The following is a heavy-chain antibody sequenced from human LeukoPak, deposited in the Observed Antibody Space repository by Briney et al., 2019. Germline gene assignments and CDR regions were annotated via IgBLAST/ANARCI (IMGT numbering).Heavy chain of an antibody. D-gene: IGHD3-3*01. J-gene: IGHJ4*02. CDR1: GGTFSSYA. Sequence: SVKVSCKASGGTFSSYAISWVRQAPGQGLEWMGGIIPIFGTANYAQKFQGRVTITADKSTSTAYMELSSLRSEDTAVYYCARNNDFWSGYFFDYWGQGTLVTVSS. CDR3: ARNNDFWSGYFFDY. V-gene: IGHV1-69*06. CDR2: IIPIFGTA.